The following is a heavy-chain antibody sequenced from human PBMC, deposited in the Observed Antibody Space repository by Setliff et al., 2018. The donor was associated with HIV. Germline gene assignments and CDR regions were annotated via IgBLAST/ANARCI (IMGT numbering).Heavy chain of an antibody. D-gene: IGHD3-3*01. V-gene: IGHV3-21*01. CDR2: ISIGSGGAI. CDR1: GFTFSSYA. J-gene: IGHJ6*02. CDR3: ARDYLYYNLYNGSPVYGMDV. Sequence: GGSLRLSCAASGFTFSSYAMSWVRQAPGRGLEWVSSISIGSGGAIDYADSVQGRFTISRDNSKNSLYLQMNSLRVEDTAVYYCARDYLYYNLYNGSPVYGMDVWGQGTTVTVSS.